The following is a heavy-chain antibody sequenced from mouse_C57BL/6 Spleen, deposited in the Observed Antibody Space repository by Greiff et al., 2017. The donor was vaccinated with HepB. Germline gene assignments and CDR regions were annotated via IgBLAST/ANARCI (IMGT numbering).Heavy chain of an antibody. D-gene: IGHD2-4*01. V-gene: IGHV1-64*01. CDR3: ARSIYYDYDAYAMDY. CDR1: GYTFTSYW. CDR2: IHPNSGSN. Sequence: QVQLKQPGAELVKPGDSVKLSCTASGYTFTSYWMHWVKQRPGQGLEWIGMIHPNSGSNNYNETFKSKATLTVDKSSSTAYMQISSLTSENSAVYYCARSIYYDYDAYAMDYWGQGTSVTVSS. J-gene: IGHJ4*01.